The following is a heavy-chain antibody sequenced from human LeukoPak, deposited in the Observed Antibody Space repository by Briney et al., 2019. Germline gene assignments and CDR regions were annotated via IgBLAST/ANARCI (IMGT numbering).Heavy chain of an antibody. CDR3: ARDNGPSIRYGMDV. CDR2: IYYSGST. J-gene: IGHJ6*02. D-gene: IGHD2-8*01. V-gene: IGHV4-39*02. Sequence: TPSETLSLTCTVSGGSISSSSYYWGWIRQPPGKGLEWIGSIYYSGSTYYNPSLKSRVTISVDTSKNQFSLKLSSVTAADTAVYYCARDNGPSIRYGMDVWGQGTTVTVSS. CDR1: GGSISSSSYY.